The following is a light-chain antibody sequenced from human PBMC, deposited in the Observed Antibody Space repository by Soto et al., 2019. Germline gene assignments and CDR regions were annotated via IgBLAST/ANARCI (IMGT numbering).Light chain of an antibody. CDR2: EVS. CDR3: CSYTSSSTLV. CDR1: SSDVGGYNY. Sequence: QSVLTQPASVSGSPGQSITISCTGTSSDVGGYNYVSWYQQHPGKAPKLMIYEVSNRPSGVSNRFSGSKSGNTASLTISGLQAEYEADYYCCSYTSSSTLVFGGGTKLTVL. V-gene: IGLV2-14*01. J-gene: IGLJ2*01.